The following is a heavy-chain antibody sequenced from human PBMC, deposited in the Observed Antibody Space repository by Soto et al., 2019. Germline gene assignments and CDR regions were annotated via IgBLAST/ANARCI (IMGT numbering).Heavy chain of an antibody. D-gene: IGHD3-9*01. Sequence: SETLSLTCAVSGGSISSGGYSWSWIRQPPGKGLEWIGYIYHSGSTYYNPSLKGRVTISVDRSKNRFSLKLSSVTAADTAVYYCARAHYDILTGSLYYFDYWGQGTLVTVSS. CDR3: ARAHYDILTGSLYYFDY. J-gene: IGHJ4*02. V-gene: IGHV4-30-2*01. CDR2: IYHSGST. CDR1: GGSISSGGYS.